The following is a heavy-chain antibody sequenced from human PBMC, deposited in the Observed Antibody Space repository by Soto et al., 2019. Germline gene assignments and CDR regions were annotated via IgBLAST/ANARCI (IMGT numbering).Heavy chain of an antibody. CDR2: INPNGGST. Sequence: ASVKVSCKASGYTXINFYMHWVRQAPGQGLEWMGMINPNGGSTIYAQKFQGRVTVTRDTSTSTVYMELSSLTSEDTAVYYCARETTVTPFDYWGQGTLVTVSS. D-gene: IGHD4-4*01. CDR1: GYTXINFY. CDR3: ARETTVTPFDY. V-gene: IGHV1-46*01. J-gene: IGHJ4*02.